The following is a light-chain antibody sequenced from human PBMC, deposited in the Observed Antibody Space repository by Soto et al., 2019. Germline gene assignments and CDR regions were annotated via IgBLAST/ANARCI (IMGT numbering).Light chain of an antibody. Sequence: DIPMTQFPSSLSASVGDRVTITCRASQYIGHYLGWYQQKPGKPPKRLIYAVSNLQSGVPFRFSGSASGTDFTLTINSLQPEDFATYFCLQHYDYSWTFGQGTKVEIK. CDR1: QYIGHY. V-gene: IGKV1-17*01. CDR2: AVS. CDR3: LQHYDYSWT. J-gene: IGKJ1*01.